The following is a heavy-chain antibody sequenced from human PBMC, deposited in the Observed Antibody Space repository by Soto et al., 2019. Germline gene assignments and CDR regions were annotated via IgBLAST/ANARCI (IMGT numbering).Heavy chain of an antibody. D-gene: IGHD4-17*01. CDR1: GGSITNSGHY. Sequence: QVQLQESGPGLVKPSQTLSLTCTVSGGSITNSGHYWSWVRQRPGKGLEWVGYIHDSGNADYNPLLKSRASISVDSSKNQFSLKLTSVTAADTAKYFCARDKFSYGENGWFDPWGQGILVTVS. J-gene: IGHJ5*02. CDR2: IHDSGNA. V-gene: IGHV4-31*03. CDR3: ARDKFSYGENGWFDP.